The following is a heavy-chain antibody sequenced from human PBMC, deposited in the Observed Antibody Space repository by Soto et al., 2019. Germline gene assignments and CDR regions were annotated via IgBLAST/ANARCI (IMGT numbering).Heavy chain of an antibody. CDR1: GFTFRDYY. V-gene: IGHV3-48*02. D-gene: IGHD6-13*01. Sequence: GGSLRLSCAASGFTFRDYYMNWVRQAPGKGLEWVSSISSSSTIYYAGSVKGRFTISRDNAKNSLYLQMNSLRDEDTAVYYCARDQQRLVRGSYYYGMDVWGQGTTVTVSS. J-gene: IGHJ6*02. CDR2: ISSSSTI. CDR3: ARDQQRLVRGSYYYGMDV.